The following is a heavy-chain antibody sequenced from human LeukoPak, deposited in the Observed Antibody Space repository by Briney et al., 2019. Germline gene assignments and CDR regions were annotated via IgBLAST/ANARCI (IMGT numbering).Heavy chain of an antibody. Sequence: GGSLRLSCAASGFTFSSYTMSWVRQAPGKGLEWVSCISSSSGTTYYADSVKGRFTISRDNAKNSLYLQMNSLRAEDTAVYYCASNGYLSDYWGQGTPVTVSS. CDR1: GFTFSSYT. CDR2: ISSSSGTT. V-gene: IGHV3-48*01. J-gene: IGHJ4*02. CDR3: ASNGYLSDY. D-gene: IGHD3-16*02.